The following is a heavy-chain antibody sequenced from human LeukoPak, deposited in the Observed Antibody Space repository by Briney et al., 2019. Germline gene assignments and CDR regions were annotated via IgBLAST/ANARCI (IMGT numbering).Heavy chain of an antibody. CDR2: VYYTGTT. CDR3: ARHSNYASGSTAKGLFDY. J-gene: IGHJ4*02. D-gene: IGHD3-10*01. Sequence: PSETLSLTCTVSGASIRISNYYWGWIRQPPGKGLEWIASVYYTGTTYYNPSLKSRVTIFVETSKNQVSLRLSSVTAADTAVYYCARHSNYASGSTAKGLFDYWGQGTPVSVSS. CDR1: GASIRISNYY. V-gene: IGHV4-39*01.